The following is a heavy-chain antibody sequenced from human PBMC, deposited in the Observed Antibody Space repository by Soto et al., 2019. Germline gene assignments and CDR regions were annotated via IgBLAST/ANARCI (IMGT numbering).Heavy chain of an antibody. CDR3: ARVRSGLRYFDWLSVLDY. Sequence: SETLSLTCAVYGGSFSGYYWSWIRQPPGKGLEWIGEINHSGSTNYNPSLKSRVTISVDTSKNQFSLKLSSVTAADTAVYYCARVRSGLRYFDWLSVLDYWGQGTLVTVSS. CDR1: GGSFSGYY. V-gene: IGHV4-34*01. CDR2: INHSGST. J-gene: IGHJ4*02. D-gene: IGHD3-9*01.